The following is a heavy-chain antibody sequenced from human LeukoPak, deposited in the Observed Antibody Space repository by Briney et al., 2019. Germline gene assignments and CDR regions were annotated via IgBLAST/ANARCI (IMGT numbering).Heavy chain of an antibody. J-gene: IGHJ4*02. CDR3: ARSSGYYFDY. CDR2: ISSSSAYI. D-gene: IGHD3-22*01. V-gene: IGHV3-21*01. CDR1: GFTFSSYS. Sequence: PGGSLRLSCAASGFTFSSYSMNWVRQAPGKGLDWVSFISSSSAYICYADSVKGRFTIPRDNAKNSLYLQMNSLRAEDTAVYYCARSSGYYFDYWGQGTLVTVSS.